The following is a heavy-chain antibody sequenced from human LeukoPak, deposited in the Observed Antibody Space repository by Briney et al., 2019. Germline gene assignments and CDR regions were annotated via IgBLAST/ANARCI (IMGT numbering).Heavy chain of an antibody. Sequence: GGSLRLSCAASGFTFSSYWMHWVRQAPGKGLVWVSRINTDGGTTTYADSVKGRFTISRDNAKSKLYLQMSSLRAEDTAMYYCARVASGSWNWFDPWGQGTLVTVSS. V-gene: IGHV3-74*01. D-gene: IGHD1-26*01. CDR2: INTDGGTT. CDR1: GFTFSSYW. CDR3: ARVASGSWNWFDP. J-gene: IGHJ5*02.